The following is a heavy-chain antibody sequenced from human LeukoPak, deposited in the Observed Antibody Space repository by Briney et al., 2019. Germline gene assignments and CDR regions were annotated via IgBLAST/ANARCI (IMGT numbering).Heavy chain of an antibody. J-gene: IGHJ5*02. CDR1: GGSFSGYY. D-gene: IGHD6-19*01. Sequence: PSETLPLTCAVYGGSFSGYYWSWIRQPPGKGLEWIGEINHSGSTNYNPSLKSRVTISVDTSKNQFSLKLSSVTAADTAVYYCARGPRRWQWLMRATNWFDPWGQGTLVTVSS. CDR3: ARGPRRWQWLMRATNWFDP. CDR2: INHSGST. V-gene: IGHV4-34*01.